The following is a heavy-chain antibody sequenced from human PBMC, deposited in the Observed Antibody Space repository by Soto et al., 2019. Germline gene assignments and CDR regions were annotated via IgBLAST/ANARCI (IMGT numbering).Heavy chain of an antibody. J-gene: IGHJ5*02. D-gene: IGHD1-7*01. CDR2: ISSSSSYT. CDR1: GFTFSDYY. Sequence: GGSLRLSCAASGFTFSDYYMSWIRQAPGKGLEWVSYISSSSSYTNYADSVKGRFTISRDNAKNSLYLQMNSLRAEDTAVYYCARVVTGTTRENWFDPWGQGTLVTVS. V-gene: IGHV3-11*06. CDR3: ARVVTGTTRENWFDP.